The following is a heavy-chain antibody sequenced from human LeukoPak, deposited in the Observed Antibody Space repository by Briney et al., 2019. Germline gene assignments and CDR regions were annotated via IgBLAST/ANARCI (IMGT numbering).Heavy chain of an antibody. CDR1: GGSISSYY. V-gene: IGHV4-59*01. CDR3: ARTPVGYCSSTSCRYYYYYMDV. J-gene: IGHJ6*03. Sequence: PSETLSLTXTVSGGSISSYYWSWIRQPPGKGLEWLGYIYYSGSTNYNPSLKSRVTISVDTSKNQFSLKLSSVTAADTAVYYCARTPVGYCSSTSCRYYYYYMDVWGKGTTVTVSS. D-gene: IGHD2-2*01. CDR2: IYYSGST.